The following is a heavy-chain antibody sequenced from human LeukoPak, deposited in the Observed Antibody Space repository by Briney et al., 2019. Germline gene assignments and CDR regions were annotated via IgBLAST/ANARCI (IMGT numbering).Heavy chain of an antibody. Sequence: SETLSLTCTVSGASFSSSPYFWGWIRQPPGKGLEWIRSVSYSGSTYYNPSLKSRVTISLDASKNQFSLKLASVTAADTAVYYCARAGSSIAARPPDYWGQGTLVTVSS. D-gene: IGHD6-6*01. V-gene: IGHV4-39*07. J-gene: IGHJ4*02. CDR1: GASFSSSPYF. CDR3: ARAGSSIAARPPDY. CDR2: VSYSGST.